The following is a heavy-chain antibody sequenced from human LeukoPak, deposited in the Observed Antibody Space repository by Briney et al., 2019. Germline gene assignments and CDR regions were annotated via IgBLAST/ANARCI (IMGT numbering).Heavy chain of an antibody. V-gene: IGHV3-23*01. Sequence: GGSLRLSCAASGFTFSTYVMTWVRQAPGKGLEWVSLISGSGGSTYYADSVKGRFTISRDNSKNTLYLQMNSLRAEDTAVYYCAKERIDIDYWGQGTLVTVSS. CDR1: GFTFSTYV. CDR3: AKERIDIDY. CDR2: ISGSGGST. D-gene: IGHD2-15*01. J-gene: IGHJ4*02.